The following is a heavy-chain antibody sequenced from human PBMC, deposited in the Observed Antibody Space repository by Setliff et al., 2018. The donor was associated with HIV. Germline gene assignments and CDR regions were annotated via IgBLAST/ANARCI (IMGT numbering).Heavy chain of an antibody. CDR1: GYTFTNYD. V-gene: IGHV1-8*02. Sequence: RASVKVSCKASGYTFTNYDINWVRQATGQGPEWMGRMNPNSGNTEYAQQFQGRVTMTRNTSISTAYMELSSLRSEDTAIYYCARGHSGNDYLGQGPLVTVSS. D-gene: IGHD1-1*01. J-gene: IGHJ4*02. CDR2: MNPNSGNT. CDR3: ARGHSGNDY.